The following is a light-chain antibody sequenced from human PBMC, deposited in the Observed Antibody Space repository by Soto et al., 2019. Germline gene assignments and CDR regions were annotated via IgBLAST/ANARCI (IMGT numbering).Light chain of an antibody. J-gene: IGLJ1*01. CDR2: EVV. CDR1: KNDIGVYDF. V-gene: IGLV2-8*01. CDR3: KSYAGSNTYV. Sequence: QSALTQPPSASGSPGQSVTISCTGTKNDIGVYDFVSWYQHHPGKAPRLIIYEVVQRPSGVPDRFSGSKSGNTASLTVSGLQAADEAHYFCKSYAGSNTYVFGSG.